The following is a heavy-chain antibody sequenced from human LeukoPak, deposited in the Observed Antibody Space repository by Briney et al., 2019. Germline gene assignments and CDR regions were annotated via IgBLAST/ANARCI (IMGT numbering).Heavy chain of an antibody. CDR3: ARGRRSIVVVPAARRGYYYMDV. CDR2: ISSSSSTI. Sequence: GGSLRLSCAASGFTFSSYSMNWVRQAPGKGLERVSYISSSSSTIYYADSVKGRFTISRDNAKNSLYLQMNSLRAADTAVYYCARGRRSIVVVPAARRGYYYMDVWGNGTTVTVSS. CDR1: GFTFSSYS. V-gene: IGHV3-48*01. J-gene: IGHJ6*03. D-gene: IGHD2-2*01.